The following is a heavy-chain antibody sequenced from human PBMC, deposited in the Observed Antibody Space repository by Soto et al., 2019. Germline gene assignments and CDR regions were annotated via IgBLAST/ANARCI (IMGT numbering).Heavy chain of an antibody. D-gene: IGHD6-13*01. V-gene: IGHV3-21*01. CDR2: ISSSSSYI. J-gene: IGHJ4*02. Sequence: GGSLRLSCAASGFTFSSYSMNWVRQAPGKGLEWVSSISSSSSYIYYADSVKGRFTISRDNAKNSLYLQMNSLRAEDTAVYYCARDQRAAAGAEDYWGQGTLVTVSS. CDR3: ARDQRAAAGAEDY. CDR1: GFTFSSYS.